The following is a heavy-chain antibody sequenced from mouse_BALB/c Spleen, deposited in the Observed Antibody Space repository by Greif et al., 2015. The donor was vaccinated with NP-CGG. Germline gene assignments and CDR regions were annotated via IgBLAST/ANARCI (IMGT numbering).Heavy chain of an antibody. Sequence: HVQLQQSGAELAKPGASVKMSCKASGYTFTSYWMHWVKQRSGQGLEWIGYINPSTGYTEYNQRFKDKATLTADKSSSTAYMQLSSLTSEYSAVYYCASGTYFYVWGAGTTVTVSS. CDR2: INPSTGYT. V-gene: IGHV1-7*01. CDR3: ASGTYFYV. D-gene: IGHD4-1*01. J-gene: IGHJ1*01. CDR1: GYTFTSYW.